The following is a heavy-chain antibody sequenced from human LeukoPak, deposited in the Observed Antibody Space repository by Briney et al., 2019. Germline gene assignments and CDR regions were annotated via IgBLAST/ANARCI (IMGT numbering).Heavy chain of an antibody. CDR1: GFTFSSYG. CDR3: ARGPCSGGSCSGIPWDY. J-gene: IGHJ4*02. CDR2: IWYDGSNK. D-gene: IGHD2-15*01. V-gene: IGHV3-33*01. Sequence: GGSLRLSCAASGFTFSSYGMHWVRQAPGKGLEWVAVIWYDGSNKYYADSVKGRFTISRDNSKNTLYLQMNSLRAEDTAVYYCARGPCSGGSCSGIPWDYWGQGTLVTVSS.